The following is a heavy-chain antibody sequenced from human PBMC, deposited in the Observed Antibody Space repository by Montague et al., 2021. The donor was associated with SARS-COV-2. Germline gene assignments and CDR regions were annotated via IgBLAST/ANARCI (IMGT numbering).Heavy chain of an antibody. CDR2: IYYSGST. J-gene: IGHJ4*02. CDR1: GGSISSSSYY. D-gene: IGHD3-3*01. CDR3: TRSLRHYDFWSGYLPGHFDY. V-gene: IGHV4-39*01. Sequence: SETLSLTCTVSGGSISSSSYYWGWIRQPPGKGLEWIGSIYYSGSTYYNPSLKSRVTISVDTSKNQFSLKLSSVTAADTAVYYCTRSLRHYDFWSGYLPGHFDYWGQGTLVTVSS.